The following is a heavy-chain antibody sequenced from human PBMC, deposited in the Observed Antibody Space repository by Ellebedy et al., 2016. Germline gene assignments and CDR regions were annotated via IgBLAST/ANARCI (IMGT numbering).Heavy chain of an antibody. Sequence: GGSLRLXXKGSGYNFTNYWIGWVRQMPGKGLEWMGIMYPGDSDTTYSPSFQGQVTFSADKSISTAFLQWSSLKASDTAIYYCARHDHESSGWLPGGMDVWGQGTTVTVSS. V-gene: IGHV5-51*01. CDR2: MYPGDSDT. J-gene: IGHJ6*02. CDR1: GYNFTNYW. CDR3: ARHDHESSGWLPGGMDV. D-gene: IGHD6-19*01.